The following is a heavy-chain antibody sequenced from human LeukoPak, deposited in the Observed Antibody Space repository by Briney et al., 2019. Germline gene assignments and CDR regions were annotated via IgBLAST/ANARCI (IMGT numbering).Heavy chain of an antibody. CDR1: GYTITGYY. J-gene: IGHJ3*02. D-gene: IGHD3-3*01. Sequence: GASVKVSCKASGYTITGYYMYWLRQAPGQGPEWMGWINPDTGGTNYAQNFQARVTMTRDTSSNTAYMELSRLRSDDTAVYYCARGGRFLVWLNDPFDIWGQGTMVIVSS. CDR2: INPDTGGT. CDR3: ARGGRFLVWLNDPFDI. V-gene: IGHV1-2*02.